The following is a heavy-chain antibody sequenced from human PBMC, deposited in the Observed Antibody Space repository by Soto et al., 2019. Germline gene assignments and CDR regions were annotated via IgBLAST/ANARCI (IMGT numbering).Heavy chain of an antibody. D-gene: IGHD2-21*01. CDR3: AGHAVVGGDAGGDDAFDI. CDR1: GYSFTSYW. CDR2: IYPGDSDT. Sequence: EVQLVQSGAEVKKPGESLKISCKGSGYSFTSYWIGWVRQMPGKGLEWMGIIYPGDSDTRYSPSFQGQVTISADKSISTAYLQWSSLKASDTAMYYCAGHAVVGGDAGGDDAFDIWGQGTMVTVSS. V-gene: IGHV5-51*01. J-gene: IGHJ3*02.